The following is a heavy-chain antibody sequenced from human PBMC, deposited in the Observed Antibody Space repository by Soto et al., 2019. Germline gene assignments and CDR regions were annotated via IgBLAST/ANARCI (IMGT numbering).Heavy chain of an antibody. D-gene: IGHD3-3*01. CDR2: INPATGAA. CDR3: ARGGGVGVAGSAAFDM. Sequence: QLHLVQSGAVVKKPGASVTVSCSASGYPVTAYYMHWVRQAPGRGLVWMGAINPATGAAKYTPTFQGRVTMTKGTPTSTVFMELGGLTSGDTAVFYLARGGGVGVAGSAAFDMWGQGTLVTVSS. CDR1: GYPVTAYY. V-gene: IGHV1-2*02. J-gene: IGHJ3*02.